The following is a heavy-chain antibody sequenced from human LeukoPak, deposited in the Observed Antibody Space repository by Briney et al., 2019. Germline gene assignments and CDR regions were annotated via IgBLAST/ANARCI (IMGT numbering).Heavy chain of an antibody. V-gene: IGHV4-59*01. CDR1: GGFISSYY. J-gene: IGHJ6*03. CDR3: AREAPALTMVRGPSSADYYHYYMDV. D-gene: IGHD3-10*01. Sequence: SETLSLTCTVSGGFISSYYWSWIRQPPGKGLEWIGYIYYSGSTNYNPSLKSRVTISVDTSKNQFSLKLSSVTAADTAVYYCAREAPALTMVRGPSSADYYHYYMDVWGKGTTVTVSS. CDR2: IYYSGST.